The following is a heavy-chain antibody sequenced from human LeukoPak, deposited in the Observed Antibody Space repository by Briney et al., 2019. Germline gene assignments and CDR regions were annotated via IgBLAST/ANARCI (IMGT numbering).Heavy chain of an antibody. Sequence: ASVKVSCKASGGTFSTYAISWVLQAPGQGLEWMGGILPIFGTANYAPEFQGRVTITADESTSTAYMELSSLRSEDTAVYYCARSCHSSGWYHDYWGQGTLVTVSS. CDR3: ARSCHSSGWYHDY. J-gene: IGHJ4*02. CDR1: GGTFSTYA. D-gene: IGHD6-19*01. V-gene: IGHV1-69*13. CDR2: ILPIFGTA.